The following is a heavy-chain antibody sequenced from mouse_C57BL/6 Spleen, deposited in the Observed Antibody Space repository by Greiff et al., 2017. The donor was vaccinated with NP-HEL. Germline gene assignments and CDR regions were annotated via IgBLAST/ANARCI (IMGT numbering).Heavy chain of an antibody. CDR1: GYTFTDYY. Sequence: EVKLQQSGPELVKPGASVKISCKASGYTFTDYYMNWVKQSHGKSLEWIGDINPNNGGTSYNQKFKGKATLTVDKSSSTAYMELRSLTSEDSAVYYCARGGDMAYGSWFAYWGQGTLVTVSA. J-gene: IGHJ3*01. D-gene: IGHD6-5*01. CDR3: ARGGDMAYGSWFAY. CDR2: INPNNGGT. V-gene: IGHV1-26*01.